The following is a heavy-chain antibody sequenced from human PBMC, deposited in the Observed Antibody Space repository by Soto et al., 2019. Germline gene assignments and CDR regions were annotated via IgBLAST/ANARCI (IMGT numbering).Heavy chain of an antibody. CDR3: AKDYSRAVAGTEDYFDY. CDR2: ISGSGGST. Sequence: GGSLRLSCAASGFTFRSYAMSWVRQAPGKGLEWVSAISGSGGSTYYADSVKGRFTISRDNSKNTLYLQMNSLRAEDTAVYYCAKDYSRAVAGTEDYFDYWGQGTLVTVSS. J-gene: IGHJ4*02. CDR1: GFTFRSYA. D-gene: IGHD6-19*01. V-gene: IGHV3-23*01.